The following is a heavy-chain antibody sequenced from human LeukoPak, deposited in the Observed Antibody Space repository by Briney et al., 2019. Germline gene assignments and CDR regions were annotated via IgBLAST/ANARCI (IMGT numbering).Heavy chain of an antibody. J-gene: IGHJ4*02. CDR2: INPNSGGT. Sequence: ASVKVSCKASGYTFTGYYMHWVRQAPGQGLEWMGWINPNSGGTNYAQKFQGRVTMTRDTSISTAYMELSRLRSDDMAVYYCARDRGDYGRVFDYWGQGTLVTVSS. D-gene: IGHD4-17*01. V-gene: IGHV1-2*02. CDR3: ARDRGDYGRVFDY. CDR1: GYTFTGYY.